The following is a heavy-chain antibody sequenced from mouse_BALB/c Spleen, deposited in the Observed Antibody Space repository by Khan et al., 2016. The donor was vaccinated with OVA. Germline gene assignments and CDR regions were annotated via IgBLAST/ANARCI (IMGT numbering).Heavy chain of an antibody. V-gene: IGHV3-2*02. CDR2: ISYSGST. CDR3: ARGTVGRFAY. Sequence: EVKLEESGPGLVKPSQSLSLTCTVTGYSITSDYAWNWIRQFPGNKLEWMGFISYSGSTSYKSSLKSRIFITRDTSKNQFFLQLNSVTTKDTATYYCARGTVGRFAYWGQGTLVSVSA. CDR1: GYSITSDYA. J-gene: IGHJ3*01. D-gene: IGHD1-1*01.